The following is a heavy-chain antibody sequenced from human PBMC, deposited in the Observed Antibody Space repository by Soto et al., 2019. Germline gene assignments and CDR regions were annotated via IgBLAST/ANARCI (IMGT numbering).Heavy chain of an antibody. Sequence: QVQLVQSGAEVKKPGASVKVACKTSGYDVSDYRINWVRQAPGQGLEWMGCITIYKDHPRYADNFQDRVTITADTAKNTVSRQLTTLRSEDTAVYYSARGNRSYVSSGEYWGQGTLVTVSS. J-gene: IGHJ4*02. CDR2: ITIYKDHP. D-gene: IGHD1-26*01. CDR1: GYDVSDYR. V-gene: IGHV1-18*01. CDR3: ARGNRSYVSSGEY.